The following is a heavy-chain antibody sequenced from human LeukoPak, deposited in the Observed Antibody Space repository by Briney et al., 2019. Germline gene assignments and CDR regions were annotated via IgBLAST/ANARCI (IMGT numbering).Heavy chain of an antibody. CDR2: IYYSGST. CDR1: GGSISSSSYY. V-gene: IGHV4-39*07. J-gene: IGHJ4*02. CDR3: ARVSYDILTGYQNFDY. D-gene: IGHD3-9*01. Sequence: SETLSLTCTVSGGSISSSSYYWGWIRQPPGKGLEWIGSIYYSGSTYYNPSLKSRVTISVDTSKNQFSLKLSSVTAADTAVYYCARVSYDILTGYQNFDYWGQGTLVTVSS.